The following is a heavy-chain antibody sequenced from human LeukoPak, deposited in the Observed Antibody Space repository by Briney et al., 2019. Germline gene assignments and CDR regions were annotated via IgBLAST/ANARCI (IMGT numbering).Heavy chain of an antibody. CDR2: ISYSGST. Sequence: PSETLSLTCTVSGDSIDDSYWSWIRQSPGKGLEWIGYISYSGSTNYNPSLKSRVTISFDTSKNQFSLKLSSVTAADTAVYYCARGIAAAGTVGDPRPGYYYYYYMDVWGKGTTVTVSS. CDR1: GDSIDDSY. D-gene: IGHD6-13*01. V-gene: IGHV4-59*12. J-gene: IGHJ6*03. CDR3: ARGIAAAGTVGDPRPGYYYYYYMDV.